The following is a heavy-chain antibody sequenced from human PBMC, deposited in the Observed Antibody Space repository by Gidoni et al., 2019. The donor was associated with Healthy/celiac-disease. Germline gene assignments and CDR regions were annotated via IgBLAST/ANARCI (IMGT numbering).Heavy chain of an antibody. CDR1: GVTCSNAC. CDR2: INSKTDGGTT. Sequence: EGQLVESGGGVVKPGGSLRRSCAASGVTCSNACMSWARQAPGKGLGWVGRINSKTDGGTTDSAAPVKGRFTISRDDSKNTLYLQMNSLKTEDTAVYYCTTVRRRAEYFQHWGQGTLVTVSS. CDR3: TTVRRRAEYFQH. J-gene: IGHJ1*01. V-gene: IGHV3-15*01.